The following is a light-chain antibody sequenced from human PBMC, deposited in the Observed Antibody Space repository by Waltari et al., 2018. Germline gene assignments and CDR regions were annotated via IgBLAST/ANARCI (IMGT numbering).Light chain of an antibody. CDR2: KGN. Sequence: QPVVTPEPPLSVSPGGTVRRACALCSGSISTTSYATWYQQTPGQAPRTLVYKGNSRSSGVPDRFSGSILGNKAALTITGAQADDDSDYYCSLYMGSGIWVFGGGTKLTVL. CDR1: SGSISTTSY. CDR3: SLYMGSGIWV. J-gene: IGLJ3*02. V-gene: IGLV8-61*01.